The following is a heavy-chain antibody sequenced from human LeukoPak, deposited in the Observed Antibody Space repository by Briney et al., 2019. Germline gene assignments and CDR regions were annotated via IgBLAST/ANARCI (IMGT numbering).Heavy chain of an antibody. D-gene: IGHD3-22*01. V-gene: IGHV3-48*01. J-gene: IGHJ4*02. CDR2: ISGSSGII. Sequence: GGSLRLSCAASGFTFNTYTMNWVRQAPGKGLEWVSYISGSSGIIDYADSVRGRFIISRDNAKNSLYLQMNSLRAEDTAVYYCGGGRGYYDSSGYYWGQGTLVTVSS. CDR3: GGGRGYYDSSGYY. CDR1: GFTFNTYT.